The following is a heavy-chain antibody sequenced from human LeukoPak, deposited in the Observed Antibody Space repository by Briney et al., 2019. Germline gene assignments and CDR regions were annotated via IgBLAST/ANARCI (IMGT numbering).Heavy chain of an antibody. CDR1: GGSISSGSYY. D-gene: IGHD1-20*01. V-gene: IGHV4-61*02. CDR2: VYTSGST. Sequence: SQTLSLTCTVSGGSISSGSYYWSWIRQPAGKGLERIGRVYTSGSTNYNPSLKSRVTISVDTSKNQFSLKLSSVTAADTAVYYCARGPYNWNDVYAFDIWGQGTMVTVSS. CDR3: ARGPYNWNDVYAFDI. J-gene: IGHJ3*02.